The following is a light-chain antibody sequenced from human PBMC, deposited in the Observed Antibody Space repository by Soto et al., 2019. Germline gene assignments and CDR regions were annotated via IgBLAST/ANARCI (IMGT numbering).Light chain of an antibody. CDR1: SSDVGGYNS. Sequence: HSALTQPPSASGSPGQSVTISCTGSSSDVGGYNSVSWYQHHPGKVPKVMIYEVSKRPSGVPDRFSGSKSVNTASLTVSGLQAEDEADYYCSSYAGSNNLVFGGGTKLTVL. CDR2: EVS. V-gene: IGLV2-8*01. CDR3: SSYAGSNNLV. J-gene: IGLJ2*01.